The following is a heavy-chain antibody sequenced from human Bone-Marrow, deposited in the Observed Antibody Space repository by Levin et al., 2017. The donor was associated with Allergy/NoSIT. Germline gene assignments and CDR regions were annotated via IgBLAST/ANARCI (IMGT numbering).Heavy chain of an antibody. Sequence: GGSLRLSCAASGFTFSSYAMHWVRQAPGKGLEWVAVISYDGSNKYYADSVKGRFTISRDNSKNTLYLQMNSLRAEDTAVYYCARASHRLGYDILTGYYAPGGDYWGQGTLVTVSS. V-gene: IGHV3-30-3*01. CDR3: ARASHRLGYDILTGYYAPGGDY. D-gene: IGHD3-9*01. J-gene: IGHJ4*02. CDR2: ISYDGSNK. CDR1: GFTFSSYA.